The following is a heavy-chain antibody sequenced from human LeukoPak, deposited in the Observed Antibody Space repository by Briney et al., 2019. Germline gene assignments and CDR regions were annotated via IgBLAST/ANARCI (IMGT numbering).Heavy chain of an antibody. CDR2: ICADGART. CDR3: AKDRGGYSHPIWFDS. D-gene: IGHD2-15*01. Sequence: GWSLRLSCVAPGFTFGTYTMSWVRQVPGQGLEWVAGICADGARTYYAGSVQGRFTISRDNANNMLNLQLSALRADDAAVYYCAKDRGGYSHPIWFDSWGQGTKVAVSS. J-gene: IGHJ5*01. CDR1: GFTFGTYT. V-gene: IGHV3-23*01.